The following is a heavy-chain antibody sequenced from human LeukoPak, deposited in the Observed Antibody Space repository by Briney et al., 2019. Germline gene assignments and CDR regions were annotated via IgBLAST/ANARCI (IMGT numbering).Heavy chain of an antibody. D-gene: IGHD3-3*01. J-gene: IGHJ6*02. V-gene: IGHV4-34*01. CDR2: INHSGST. CDR3: ARGQGFWSGYYVSYYYGMDV. CDR1: GGSFSGYY. Sequence: PSETLSLTCAVYGGSFSGYYWSWIRQPPGKGLDWIGEINHSGSTNYNPSLKSRVTISVDTSKNQFSLKLSSVPAADTAVYYCARGQGFWSGYYVSYYYGMDVWGQGTTVTVSS.